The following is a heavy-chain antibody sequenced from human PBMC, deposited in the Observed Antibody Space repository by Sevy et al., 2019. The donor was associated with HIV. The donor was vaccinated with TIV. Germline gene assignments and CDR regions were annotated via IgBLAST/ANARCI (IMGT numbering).Heavy chain of an antibody. Sequence: ASVKVSCKASGYTFTSYGISWVRQAPGQGLEWMGWISAYNGNTNYAQKLKGRVTMTTDTSTSTAYMELRSLRSDDNAVSYCARDGYCSGGSCYPNYYYGMDVWGQGTTVTVSS. CDR2: ISAYNGNT. CDR3: ARDGYCSGGSCYPNYYYGMDV. CDR1: GYTFTSYG. J-gene: IGHJ6*02. D-gene: IGHD2-15*01. V-gene: IGHV1-18*01.